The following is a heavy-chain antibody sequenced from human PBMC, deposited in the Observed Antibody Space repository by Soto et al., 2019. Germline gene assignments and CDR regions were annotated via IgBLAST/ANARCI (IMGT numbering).Heavy chain of an antibody. CDR3: ARDADTLYGMDV. V-gene: IGHV4-31*03. CDR2: IYYSVST. CDR1: GGSISSGGYY. Sequence: QVQLQESGPGLVKPSQTLSLTCTVSGGSISSGGYYWSWIRQHPGKGLEWIGYIYYSVSTYYNPSLQSRVTISLDTSKNQFSLKLSSVTAAYTAVYYCARDADTLYGMDVWGQGTTVTVSS. J-gene: IGHJ6*02.